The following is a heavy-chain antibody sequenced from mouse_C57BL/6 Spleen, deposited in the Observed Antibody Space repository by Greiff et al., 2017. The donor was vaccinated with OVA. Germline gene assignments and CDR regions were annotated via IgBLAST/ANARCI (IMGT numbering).Heavy chain of an antibody. CDR2: ISDGGSYT. Sequence: DVKLVESGGGLVKPGGSLKLSCAASGFTFSSYAMSWVRQTPEKRLEWVATISDGGSYTYYPDNVKGRFTISRDNAKNNLYLQMSHLKSEDTAMYYCARDRSWDYFDYWGQGTTLTVSS. D-gene: IGHD4-1*01. V-gene: IGHV5-4*01. CDR3: ARDRSWDYFDY. CDR1: GFTFSSYA. J-gene: IGHJ2*01.